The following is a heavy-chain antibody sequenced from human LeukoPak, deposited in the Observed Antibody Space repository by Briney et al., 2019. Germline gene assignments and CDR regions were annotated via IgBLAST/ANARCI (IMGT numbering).Heavy chain of an antibody. CDR3: ARKYDILTGYDNWFDP. V-gene: IGHV1-2*02. Sequence: GASVKVSCKASGYTFTGYYMHWVRQAPGQGLEWMGWINPNGGGTNYAQKFQGRVTMTRDTSISTAYMELSSLRSDDTAVYFCARKYDILTGYDNWFDPWGQGTLVTVSS. J-gene: IGHJ5*02. CDR2: INPNGGGT. D-gene: IGHD3-9*01. CDR1: GYTFTGYY.